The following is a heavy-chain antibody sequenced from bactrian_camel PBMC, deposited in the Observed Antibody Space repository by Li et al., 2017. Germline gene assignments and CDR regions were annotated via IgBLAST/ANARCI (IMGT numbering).Heavy chain of an antibody. D-gene: IGHD2*01. J-gene: IGHJ6*01. Sequence: VQLVESGGCTVQPGGSLRLSCAASGFVFADYDMGWISQAPGKGLEWVSSITVGGDTTNYADSVKGQFTISRDNAKNTVYLQMNSLKPEDTAVYYCATGVRRLLVDFGYWGQGTQVTVS. CDR3: ATGVRRLLVDFGY. CDR1: GFVFADYD. V-gene: IGHV3S36*01. CDR2: ITVGGDTT.